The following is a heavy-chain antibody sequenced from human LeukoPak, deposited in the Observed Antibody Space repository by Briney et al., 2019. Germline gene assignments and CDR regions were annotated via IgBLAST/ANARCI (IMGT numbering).Heavy chain of an antibody. CDR1: GFTLSIYG. D-gene: IGHD3-10*01. Sequence: PEGSLRLSCAASGFTLSIYGMHWVRQAPGKGLEWVAVIRYDGSNKYYADSVKGRFTISRDNSKNTLYLQMNSLRAEDTAVYYCAKDRLLLARGVIDAFDIWGQGTMVTVSS. CDR2: IRYDGSNK. CDR3: AKDRLLLARGVIDAFDI. V-gene: IGHV3-30*02. J-gene: IGHJ3*02.